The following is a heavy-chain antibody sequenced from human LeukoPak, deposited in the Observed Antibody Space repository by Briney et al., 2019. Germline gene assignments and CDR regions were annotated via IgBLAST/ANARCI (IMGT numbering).Heavy chain of an antibody. CDR1: GGSISSGGYS. CDR3: ARFATGTTDFDY. CDR2: IYYSGST. Sequence: SETLSLTCTVSGGSISSGGYSWSWIRQHPGKGLEWIGYIYYSGSTYYNPSLKSRVTISVDTSKNQFSLKLSSVTAADTAVYYCARFATGTTDFDYWGQGTLVTVSS. J-gene: IGHJ4*02. D-gene: IGHD1-7*01. V-gene: IGHV4-31*03.